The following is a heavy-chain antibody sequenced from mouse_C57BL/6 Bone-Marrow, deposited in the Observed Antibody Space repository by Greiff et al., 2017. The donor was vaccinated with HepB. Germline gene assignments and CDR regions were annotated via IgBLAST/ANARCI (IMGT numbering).Heavy chain of an antibody. V-gene: IGHV1-22*01. Sequence: DVKLQESGPELVKPGASVKMSCKASGYTFTDYNMHWVKQSHGKSLEWIGYINPNNGGTSYNQKFKGKATLTVNKSSSTAYMELRSLTSEDSAVYYCAIYEKAMDYWGQGTSVTVSS. CDR1: GYTFTDYN. D-gene: IGHD2-3*01. CDR2: INPNNGGT. CDR3: AIYEKAMDY. J-gene: IGHJ4*01.